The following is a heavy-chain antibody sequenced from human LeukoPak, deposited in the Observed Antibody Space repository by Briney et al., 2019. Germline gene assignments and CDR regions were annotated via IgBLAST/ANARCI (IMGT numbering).Heavy chain of an antibody. Sequence: GGSLRPSCAASGFTFSNHAMSWVRQTPGKGLQWVSVISGSGRTTEYADSVKGRFTISRDNSKNTLSLQMNSLRVEDTAIYYCAKNVVVKRYIDYWGQGILVTVSS. CDR2: ISGSGRTT. CDR3: AKNVVVKRYIDY. J-gene: IGHJ4*02. CDR1: GFTFSNHA. D-gene: IGHD2-15*01. V-gene: IGHV3-23*01.